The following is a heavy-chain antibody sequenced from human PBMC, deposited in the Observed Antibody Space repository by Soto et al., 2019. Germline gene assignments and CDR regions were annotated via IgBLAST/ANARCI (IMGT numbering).Heavy chain of an antibody. V-gene: IGHV4-39*01. Sequence: QLQLQESGPGLVKPSETLSLTCTVSGGSISSSSYYWGWISQPPGKGLEWLGRIYYSGSTYYNPPFKGRVTISVDTAKNHVSLKRSSVTAADTAVYYCAALSAYIDYWGQGTLVTVSS. J-gene: IGHJ4*02. CDR1: GGSISSSSYY. CDR2: IYYSGST. CDR3: AALSAYIDY.